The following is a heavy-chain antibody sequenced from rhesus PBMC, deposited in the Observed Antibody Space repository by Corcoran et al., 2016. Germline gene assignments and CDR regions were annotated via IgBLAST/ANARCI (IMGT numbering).Heavy chain of an antibody. J-gene: IGHJ5-1*01. V-gene: IGHV2-95*01. Sequence: QVTLKESGPALVKPTQTLTLTCTFSGFSISTTGTGVGWIRQHPGKALEWLASIYWNDSKYYSTSLKSRLTISKDTSKNQVVLTMTNMDPVDTATYYCARVGQRMNRVDVWGAGVLVTVSS. CDR1: GFSISTTGTG. CDR3: ARVGQRMNRVDV. D-gene: IGHD3S6*01. CDR2: IYWNDSK.